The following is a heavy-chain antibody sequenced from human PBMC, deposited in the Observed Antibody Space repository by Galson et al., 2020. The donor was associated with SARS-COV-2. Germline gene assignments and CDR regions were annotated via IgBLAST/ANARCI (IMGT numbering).Heavy chain of an antibody. CDR2: IYYSGST. CDR1: GGSISSGGYY. CDR3: ARASRTIFGVVKHFDY. D-gene: IGHD3-3*01. V-gene: IGHV4-31*03. J-gene: IGHJ4*02. Sequence: ETSETLSLTCTVSGGSISSGGYYWSWIRQHPGKGLEWIGYIYYSGSTYDNPSIKSRVTISVDTSKNQFSLKLSSVTAADTAVYYCARASRTIFGVVKHFDYWGQGTLVTVSS.